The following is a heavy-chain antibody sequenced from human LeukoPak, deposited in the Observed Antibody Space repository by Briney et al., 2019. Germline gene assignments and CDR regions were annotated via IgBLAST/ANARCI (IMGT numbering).Heavy chain of an antibody. J-gene: IGHJ6*03. CDR3: ARRYTYSNLPYYYYYYMDV. CDR2: IYYSGST. V-gene: IGHV4-39*01. D-gene: IGHD4-11*01. Sequence: SETLSLTCTVSGGSISSSSYYWGWIRQPPGKGLEWIGSIYYSGSTYYNPSLKSRVTISVDTSKNQFSLKLSSVTAADTAVYYCARRYTYSNLPYYYYYYMDVWGKGTTVTVSS. CDR1: GGSISSSSYY.